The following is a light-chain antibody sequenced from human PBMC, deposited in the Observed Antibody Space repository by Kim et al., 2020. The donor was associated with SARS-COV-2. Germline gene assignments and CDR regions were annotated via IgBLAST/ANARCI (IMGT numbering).Light chain of an antibody. V-gene: IGKV4-1*01. J-gene: IGKJ2*03. CDR2: WAS. Sequence: RATLNCKSSQTVLYHSNNKNYLAWYQQKPGQAPKLLIYWASIRESGVSDRFSGSVSETDFTLTISSLQAEDVAVYYCQQYYITPPSFGQGTKLQI. CDR3: QQYYITPPS. CDR1: QTVLYHSNNKNY.